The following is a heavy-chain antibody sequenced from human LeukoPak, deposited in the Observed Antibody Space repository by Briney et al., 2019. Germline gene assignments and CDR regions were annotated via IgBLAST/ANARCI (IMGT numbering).Heavy chain of an antibody. D-gene: IGHD5-18*01. Sequence: SETLSLTCTVSGGSISSYYWSWIRQPPGKGLEWIGYIYYSGSTNYNPSLKSRVTISVDTSKNQFSLKLSSVTAADTAVYYCAGDRGYSYVDYWGQGTLVTVSS. CDR2: IYYSGST. V-gene: IGHV4-59*01. CDR3: AGDRGYSYVDY. J-gene: IGHJ4*02. CDR1: GGSISSYY.